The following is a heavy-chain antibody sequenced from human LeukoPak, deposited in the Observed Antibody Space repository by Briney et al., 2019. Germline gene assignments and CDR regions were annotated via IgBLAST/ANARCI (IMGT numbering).Heavy chain of an antibody. CDR2: IKSESDGGTT. J-gene: IGHJ5*02. Sequence: GGSLRLSCVASRFAFSQAWMSWVRQAPGKGLEWVGRIKSESDGGTTDYAAPVKGRFTISRDDSKNTLFLQMNSLQTEDTAVYYCTTSGWFDHWGQGTLVTVPS. V-gene: IGHV3-15*01. CDR1: RFAFSQAW. D-gene: IGHD1-26*01. CDR3: TTSGWFDH.